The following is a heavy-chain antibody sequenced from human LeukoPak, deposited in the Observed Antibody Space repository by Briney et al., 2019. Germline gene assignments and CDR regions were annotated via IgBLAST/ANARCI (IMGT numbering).Heavy chain of an antibody. Sequence: SETLSLTCTVSGGSISSSSYYWGWIRQPPGKGLEWIGSIYYSGSTYYNPSLKSRVTISVDTSKNQLSLKLSSVTAADTAVYYCARHRTIGGPTDYWGQGTLVTVSS. CDR2: IYYSGST. CDR3: ARHRTIGGPTDY. D-gene: IGHD4-23*01. CDR1: GGSISSSSYY. V-gene: IGHV4-39*01. J-gene: IGHJ4*02.